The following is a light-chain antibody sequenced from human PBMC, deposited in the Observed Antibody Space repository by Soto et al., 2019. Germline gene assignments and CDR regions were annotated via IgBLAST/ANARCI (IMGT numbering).Light chain of an antibody. CDR2: GIS. J-gene: IGKJ5*01. CDR1: QTVTRSY. Sequence: EIVLTQSPGALSLSPGERATLSCRASQTVTRSYLAWYQRKPGQAPRLLISGISRRAPGIPDRFSGDGSGTDFTLTISRLEPEDYAVYYCHQYDGSPITFGQGTRLEIK. V-gene: IGKV3-20*01. CDR3: HQYDGSPIT.